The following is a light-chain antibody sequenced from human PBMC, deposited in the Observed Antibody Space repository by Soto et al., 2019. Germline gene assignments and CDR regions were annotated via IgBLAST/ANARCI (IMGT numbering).Light chain of an antibody. CDR2: DVN. Sequence: QSALTQPRSVSGSPGQSVTISCTGTSSDVGGYDYVSWYQQHPGKAPKLMIFDVNKRPSGAPDRFSGSKSGNTAFLTISGLQAEDEADYSCFSYAGSRVFGGGTKVTVL. CDR3: FSYAGSRV. CDR1: SSDVGGYDY. J-gene: IGLJ3*02. V-gene: IGLV2-11*01.